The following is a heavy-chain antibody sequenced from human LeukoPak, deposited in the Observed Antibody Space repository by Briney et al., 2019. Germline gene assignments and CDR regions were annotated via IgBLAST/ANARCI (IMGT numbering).Heavy chain of an antibody. V-gene: IGHV3-23*01. CDR2: ITSRSTT. J-gene: IGHJ4*02. D-gene: IGHD7-27*01. Sequence: GRTLRLSCAPSVFISSHYGMNWVRHAPGKGLEWVSGITSRSTTYYADSVKGRFTISRDNSKDMVWLQINSPTAEDTATYYCAKDGNWARFEDWGQGTLVTVSS. CDR1: VFISSHYG. CDR3: AKDGNWARFED.